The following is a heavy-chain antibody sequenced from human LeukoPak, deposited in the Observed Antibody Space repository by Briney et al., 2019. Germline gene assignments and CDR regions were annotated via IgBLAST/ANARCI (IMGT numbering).Heavy chain of an antibody. CDR3: ATISSSWAFDY. CDR2: KDYSGST. V-gene: IGHV4-59*01. Sequence: SETLSLTCTVSGGSISRYYWSWIRQPPGKGLEWIGYKDYSGSTNYNRSLKSRVTISVDTSKNQFSLKLSSVTAADTAVYYCATISSSWAFDYWGQGTLVTVS. CDR1: GGSISRYY. D-gene: IGHD6-13*01. J-gene: IGHJ4*02.